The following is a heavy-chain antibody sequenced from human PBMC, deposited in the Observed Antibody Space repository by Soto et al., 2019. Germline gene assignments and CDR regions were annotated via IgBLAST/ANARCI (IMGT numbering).Heavy chain of an antibody. CDR2: IIPIFGKP. D-gene: IGHD2-15*01. Sequence: QVQLVQSGAEVKKPGSSVKVSCKASGETFSSYAFSWVRQAPGQGLEWMGGIIPIFGKPSYAQRFQGRVTITADKTTSTVYMELSRLKSEDTAIYYCARAGYCSGSSGYWFEYWGQGTLVTASS. CDR3: ARAGYCSGSSGYWFEY. V-gene: IGHV1-69*06. CDR1: GETFSSYA. J-gene: IGHJ4*02.